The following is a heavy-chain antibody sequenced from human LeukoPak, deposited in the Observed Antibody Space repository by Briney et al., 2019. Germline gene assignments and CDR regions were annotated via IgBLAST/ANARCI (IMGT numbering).Heavy chain of an antibody. CDR3: ARRTSGGGLFDY. J-gene: IGHJ4*02. CDR1: GGSISSGAYY. V-gene: IGHV4-39*02. D-gene: IGHD3-10*01. Sequence: PSETLSLTCTVSGGSISSGAYYWGWIRQPPGKGLEWIGSIYYGGGTYYNPSLKSRVTISVDTSKKHFSLKLTSVTSADTAVYYCARRTSGGGLFDYWGQGTLVTVSS. CDR2: IYYGGGT.